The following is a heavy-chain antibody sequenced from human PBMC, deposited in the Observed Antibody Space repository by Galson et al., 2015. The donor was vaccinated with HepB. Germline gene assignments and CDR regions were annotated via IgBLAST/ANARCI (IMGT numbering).Heavy chain of an antibody. J-gene: IGHJ5*02. CDR2: FDPEDGET. CDR1: GYTLTELS. Sequence: SVKVSCKVSGYTLTELSMHWVRQAPGKGLEWMGGFDPEDGETIYAQKFQGRVTMTEDTSTDTAYMELSSLRSEDTAVYYCATDAAPVKYNWFDPWGQGTLVTVSS. V-gene: IGHV1-24*01. D-gene: IGHD6-13*01. CDR3: ATDAAPVKYNWFDP.